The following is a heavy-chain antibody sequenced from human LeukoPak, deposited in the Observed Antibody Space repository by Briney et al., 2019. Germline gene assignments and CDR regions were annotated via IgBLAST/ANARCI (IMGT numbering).Heavy chain of an antibody. V-gene: IGHV3-53*01. CDR1: GFIVSSDY. CDR3: ARGLGSGTYTQYYMDV. Sequence: GGSLRLSCAASGFIVSSDYMTWVRRAPGKGLEWVSLIYSGGSTYYADSVNGRFTISRDNSKNTLYLQMNSLRAEDTAVYYCARGLGSGTYTQYYMDVWGKGTTVTVSS. CDR2: IYSGGST. D-gene: IGHD3-10*01. J-gene: IGHJ6*03.